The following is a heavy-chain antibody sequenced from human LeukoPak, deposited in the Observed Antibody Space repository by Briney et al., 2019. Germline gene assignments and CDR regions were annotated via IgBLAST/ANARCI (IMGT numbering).Heavy chain of an antibody. V-gene: IGHV4-31*03. D-gene: IGHD3-22*01. CDR3: ARDPNYYDSSGYYVFGAFDI. Sequence: PSETLSLTCTVSGGSISSGGYYWSWIRQHPGKGLEWIGYIYYSGSTYYNPSLKRRVTISVDTSKNQFSLKLSSVTAADTAVYYCARDPNYYDSSGYYVFGAFDIWGQGTMVTVSS. CDR2: IYYSGST. CDR1: GGSISSGGYY. J-gene: IGHJ3*02.